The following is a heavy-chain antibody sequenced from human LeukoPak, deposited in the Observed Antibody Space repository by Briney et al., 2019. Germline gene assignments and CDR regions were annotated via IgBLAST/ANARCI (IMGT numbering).Heavy chain of an antibody. CDR1: GFTFSSYS. Sequence: GGSLRLSCAASGFTFSSYSMNWVRQAPGKGLEWVSSISSSSSYIYYADSVKGRFTISRDNSKNTLYLQMNSLRAEDTAVYYCARDREQCFDYWGQGTLVTVSS. D-gene: IGHD6-19*01. V-gene: IGHV3-21*01. CDR2: ISSSSSYI. CDR3: ARDREQCFDY. J-gene: IGHJ4*02.